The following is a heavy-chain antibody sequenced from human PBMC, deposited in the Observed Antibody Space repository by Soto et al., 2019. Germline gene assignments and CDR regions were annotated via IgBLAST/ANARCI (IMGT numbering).Heavy chain of an antibody. V-gene: IGHV4-31*03. J-gene: IGHJ6*02. Sequence: SETLSLTCTVSGGSISSGGHYWSWIHKHPGKGLEGIEYIYYSGSTYYNPSLKSRVTISVDTSKNQFSLKLSSVTAADTAVYYCARDVAKGKDERAYYSCYGMDVWGQGTTVTVSS. CDR1: GGSISSGGHY. D-gene: IGHD2-15*01. CDR2: IYYSGST. CDR3: ARDVAKGKDERAYYSCYGMDV.